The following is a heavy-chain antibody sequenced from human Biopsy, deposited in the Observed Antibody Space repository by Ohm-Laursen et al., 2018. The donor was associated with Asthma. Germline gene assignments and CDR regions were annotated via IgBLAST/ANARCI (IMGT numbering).Heavy chain of an antibody. CDR1: GFTVSTNG. Sequence: LRLSCAASGFTVSTNGMSWIRQPPGKGLEWIGEIDQRGYTNYNPSLKSRVTISADTSKNQFHLNLSSVTAADTAVYFCARAAITGIRGWFDPWGQGTQVTVSS. CDR2: IDQRGYT. V-gene: IGHV4-34*01. CDR3: ARAAITGIRGWFDP. J-gene: IGHJ5*02. D-gene: IGHD1-20*01.